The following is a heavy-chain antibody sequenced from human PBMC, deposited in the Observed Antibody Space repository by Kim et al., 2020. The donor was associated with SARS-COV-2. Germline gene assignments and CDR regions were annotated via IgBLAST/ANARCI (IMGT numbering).Heavy chain of an antibody. CDR2: IKQDGSEK. V-gene: IGHV3-7*01. CDR1: GFTFSSYW. Sequence: GGSLRLSCAASGFTFSSYWMSWVRQAPGKGLEWVANIKQDGSEKYYVDSVKGRFTISRDNAKNSLYLQMNSLRAEDTAVYYCARKVPGYCSSTSCYADYWGQGTLVTVSS. D-gene: IGHD2-2*01. J-gene: IGHJ4*02. CDR3: ARKVPGYCSSTSCYADY.